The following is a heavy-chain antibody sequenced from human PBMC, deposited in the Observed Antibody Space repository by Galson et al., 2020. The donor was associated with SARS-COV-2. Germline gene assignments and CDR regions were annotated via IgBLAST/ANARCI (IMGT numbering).Heavy chain of an antibody. D-gene: IGHD6-6*01. V-gene: IGHV4-34*01. Sequence: SETLSLTCAVYGGSFSGYYWSWIRQPPGKGLEWIGEINHSGSTNYNPSLKSRVTISVDTSKNQFSLKLSSVTAADTAVYYCARGHTLAARHLSNAFDIWGQGTMVTVSS. J-gene: IGHJ3*02. CDR2: INHSGST. CDR3: ARGHTLAARHLSNAFDI. CDR1: GGSFSGYY.